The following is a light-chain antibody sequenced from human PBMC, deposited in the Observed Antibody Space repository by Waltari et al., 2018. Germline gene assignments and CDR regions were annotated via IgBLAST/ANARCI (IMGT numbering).Light chain of an antibody. J-gene: IGKJ3*01. CDR2: WAS. CDR3: YQHDITPGT. CDR1: QSVLYSSNNKHY. V-gene: IGKV4-1*01. Sequence: DIVMTQSPDSLAVSLGERATIHCKSSQSVLYSSNNKHYLSSYQHKPGQPPKLLLYWASTRECGVADGFTGGGSGRDFTLTSSSLQAEDGAGYYWYQHDITPGTVGGGSKVDIK.